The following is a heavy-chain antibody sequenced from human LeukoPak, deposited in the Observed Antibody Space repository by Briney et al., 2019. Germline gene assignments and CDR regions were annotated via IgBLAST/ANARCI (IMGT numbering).Heavy chain of an antibody. V-gene: IGHV1-46*01. CDR2: INPSGGST. Sequence: ASVKVSCKASGYTFTGYYMHWVRQAPGQGLEWMGIINPSGGSTSYAQKFQGRVTMTRDTSTSTVYMELSSLRSEDTAVYYCARDPVRRDGYNPPFDYWGQGTLVTVSS. D-gene: IGHD5-24*01. CDR3: ARDPVRRDGYNPPFDY. CDR1: GYTFTGYY. J-gene: IGHJ4*02.